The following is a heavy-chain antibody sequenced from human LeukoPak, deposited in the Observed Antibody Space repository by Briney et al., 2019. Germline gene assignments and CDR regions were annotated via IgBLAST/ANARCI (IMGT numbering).Heavy chain of an antibody. J-gene: IGHJ3*02. CDR2: IKQDGSEK. CDR1: GFTFSSYW. D-gene: IGHD6-6*01. CDR3: ARLYSSSSEAFDI. Sequence: GGSLRLSCAASGFTFSSYWMSWVRQAPGKGLEWVANIKQDGSEKYYVDSVKGRFTISRDNAKNSLYLQMNGLRAEDTAVYYCARLYSSSSEAFDIWGQGTMVTVSS. V-gene: IGHV3-7*01.